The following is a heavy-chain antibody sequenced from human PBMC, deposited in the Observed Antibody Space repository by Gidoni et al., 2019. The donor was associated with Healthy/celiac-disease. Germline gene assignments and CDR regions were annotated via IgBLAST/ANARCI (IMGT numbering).Heavy chain of an antibody. J-gene: IGHJ6*02. CDR3: ARGSRLYYDSSGYYYVNYYYGMDV. CDR1: GGSFSGYY. CDR2: INHSGST. Sequence: QVQLQQWGAGLLKPSETLSLTCAVYGGSFSGYYWSCIRQPPGKGLEWIGEINHSGSTNYTPSLKSRVTISVDTSKNQFSLKLSSVTAADTAVYYCARGSRLYYDSSGYYYVNYYYGMDVWGQVTTVTVSS. D-gene: IGHD3-22*01. V-gene: IGHV4-34*01.